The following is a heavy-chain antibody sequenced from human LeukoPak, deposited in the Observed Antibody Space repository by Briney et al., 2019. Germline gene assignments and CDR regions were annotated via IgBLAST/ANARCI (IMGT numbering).Heavy chain of an antibody. CDR1: GFTFSNAW. V-gene: IGHV3-15*07. D-gene: IGHD2-2*03. CDR2: IKSKTDGGTT. Sequence: GGSLRLSCAASGFTFSNAWMNWVRQAPGKGLEWVGRIKSKTDGGTTDYAAPVKGRFTISRDDSKNTLYLQMNSLKTEDTAVYYCTTEMVGYCSSTSCYGFYWGQGTLVTVSS. J-gene: IGHJ4*02. CDR3: TTEMVGYCSSTSCYGFY.